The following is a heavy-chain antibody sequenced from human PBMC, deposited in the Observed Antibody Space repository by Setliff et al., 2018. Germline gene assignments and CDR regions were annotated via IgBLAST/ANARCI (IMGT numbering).Heavy chain of an antibody. Sequence: GGSLRLSCAASGFPFSIYSMHWVRQAPGKGLEWVSSIXXXXXXXXXXASXXXRFTISRDNARNSLYLQMNSLRADDTAVYYCARSAANGGHDPFDIWGQGTMVTVSS. CDR1: GFPFSIYS. J-gene: IGHJ3*02. D-gene: IGHD6-25*01. CDR3: ARSAANGGHDPFDI. CDR2: IXXXXXXX. V-gene: IGHV3-21*01.